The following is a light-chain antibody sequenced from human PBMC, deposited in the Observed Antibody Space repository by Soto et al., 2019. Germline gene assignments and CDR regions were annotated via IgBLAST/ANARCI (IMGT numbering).Light chain of an antibody. CDR3: QSDDTTLKGCV. CDR1: SSNIGADYE. J-gene: IGLJ1*01. V-gene: IGLV1-40*01. CDR2: GNT. Sequence: QSVLTQPPSVSGSPGQRVLLSCTGGSSNIGADYEVHWYQQLPGTAPKLLIYGNTNRPSGVPDRFSGSKSGSSASLAITGLQAEDEAEDYCQSDDTTLKGCVFGTGTKITVL.